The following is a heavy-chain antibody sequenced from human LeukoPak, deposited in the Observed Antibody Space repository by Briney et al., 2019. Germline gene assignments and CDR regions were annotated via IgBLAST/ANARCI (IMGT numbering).Heavy chain of an antibody. Sequence: QPGGSLRLSCAASGFTFSSHWMNWVRQAPGKGLEWVANIKEDGSEKYYVDSVKGRFTISRDNAKNSLYLQMNSLRAEDTAVYSCARALGDYAPHLSFDIWGQGTMVTVSS. V-gene: IGHV3-7*05. D-gene: IGHD4-17*01. CDR3: ARALGDYAPHLSFDI. CDR1: GFTFSSHW. J-gene: IGHJ3*02. CDR2: IKEDGSEK.